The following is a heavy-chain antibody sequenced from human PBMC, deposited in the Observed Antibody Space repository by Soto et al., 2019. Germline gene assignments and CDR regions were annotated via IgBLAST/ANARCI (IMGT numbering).Heavy chain of an antibody. CDR1: GFTFSSYW. J-gene: IGHJ4*02. V-gene: IGHV3-74*01. CDR3: ARATLNILTGLPHYYLAY. CDR2: INSDGSST. Sequence: GGSLRLSCAASGFTFSSYWMHWVRQAPGKGLVWVSRINSDGSSTSYADSVKGRFTISRDNAKNSLYLQMNSLRAEDTAVYYCARATLNILTGLPHYYLAYWGQGTLVTFSS. D-gene: IGHD3-9*01.